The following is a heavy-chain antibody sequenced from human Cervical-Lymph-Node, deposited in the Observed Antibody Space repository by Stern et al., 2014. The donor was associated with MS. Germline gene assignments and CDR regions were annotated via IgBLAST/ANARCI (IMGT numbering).Heavy chain of an antibody. CDR3: ATSGPPDHWFDS. CDR1: GNTFSDYY. V-gene: IGHV1-2*02. J-gene: IGHJ5*01. Sequence: QVQLVQSGADVKKPGASVKVSCKASGNTFSDYYIHWVRQAPGQGLEWMGWVRPKSGGRNYAPKFQGRVTMTRDTSITTAYMELSRLTSNDTAVYYCATSGPPDHWFDSWGQGTLVTVSP. CDR2: VRPKSGGR.